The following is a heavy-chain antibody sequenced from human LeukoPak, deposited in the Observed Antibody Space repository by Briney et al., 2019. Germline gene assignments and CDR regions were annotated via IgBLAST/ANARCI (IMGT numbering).Heavy chain of an antibody. D-gene: IGHD3-10*01. CDR3: ARAGLGAFDI. J-gene: IGHJ3*02. Sequence: GGALRLSCPASGFTFDDYGMNWVRQAPGKGVEGVSGRNWNGGSTGYADSVKGRFTTSRDNAKTSLYLQMNRLRAEDTALYHCARAGLGAFDIWGQGTMVTVSS. V-gene: IGHV3-20*01. CDR2: RNWNGGST. CDR1: GFTFDDYG.